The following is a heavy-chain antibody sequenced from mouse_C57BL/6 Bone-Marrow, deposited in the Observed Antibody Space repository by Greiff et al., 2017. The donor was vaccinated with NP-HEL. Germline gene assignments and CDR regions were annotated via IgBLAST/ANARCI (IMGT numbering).Heavy chain of an antibody. CDR3: AREGTCERYFDV. D-gene: IGHD3-3*01. J-gene: IGHJ1*03. CDR1: GYTFTSYG. Sequence: VQLKQSGAELVRPGSSVKMSCKTSGYTFTSYGINWVKQRPGQGLEWIGYIYTGNGYTEYNEKFKGKATLTSDKSSSTAYMRLSSLTSEDSAIYLCAREGTCERYFDVWGTGTTVTVSS. CDR2: IYTGNGYT. V-gene: IGHV1-58*01.